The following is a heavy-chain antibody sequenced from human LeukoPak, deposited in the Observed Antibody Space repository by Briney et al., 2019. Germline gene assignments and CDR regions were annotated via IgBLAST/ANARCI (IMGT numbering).Heavy chain of an antibody. CDR1: GDTFSSYA. J-gene: IGHJ6*03. CDR2: IIPIFGTA. Sequence: GASVKVSCKASGDTFSSYAISWVRQAPGQGLEWMGGIIPIFGTANYAQKFQGRVTITTDESTSTAYMELSSLRSEDTAVYYCARGPFGDNYYMDVWGKGTTVTVSS. V-gene: IGHV1-69*05. CDR3: ARGPFGDNYYMDV. D-gene: IGHD3-10*01.